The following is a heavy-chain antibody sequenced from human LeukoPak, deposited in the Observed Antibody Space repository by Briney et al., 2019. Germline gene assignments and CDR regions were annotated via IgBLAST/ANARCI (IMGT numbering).Heavy chain of an antibody. CDR2: INAGNGNT. CDR3: ARDSIVGAIDY. V-gene: IGHV1-3*01. D-gene: IGHD1-26*01. CDR1: GYTFTSYA. J-gene: IGHJ4*02. Sequence: ASVKVSCKASGYTFTSYAMHWVRQAPGQRLEWMGWINAGNGNTKYSQEFQGRVTITRDTSASTAYMELSRLRSDDTAVYYCARDSIVGAIDYWGQGTLVTVSS.